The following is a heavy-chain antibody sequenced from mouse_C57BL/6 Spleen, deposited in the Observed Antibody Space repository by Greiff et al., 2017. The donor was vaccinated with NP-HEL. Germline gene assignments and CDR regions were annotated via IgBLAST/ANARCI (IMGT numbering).Heavy chain of an antibody. D-gene: IGHD2-5*01. V-gene: IGHV1-18*01. CDR3: ARSDYSNYDYVDY. J-gene: IGHJ2*01. CDR2: INPNNGGT. Sequence: VQLQQSGPELVKPGASVKIPCKASGYTFTDYNMDWVKQSHGKSLEWIGDINPNNGGTIYNQKFKGKATLTVDKSSSTAYMELRSLTSEDTAVYYCARSDYSNYDYVDYWGQGTTLTVSS. CDR1: GYTFTDYN.